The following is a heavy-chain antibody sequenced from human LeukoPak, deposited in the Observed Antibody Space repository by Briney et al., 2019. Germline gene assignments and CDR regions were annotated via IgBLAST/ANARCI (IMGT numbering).Heavy chain of an antibody. J-gene: IGHJ4*02. V-gene: IGHV4-31*03. D-gene: IGHD6-19*01. CDR1: GGSISSGGYY. Sequence: SETLSLTCTVSGGSISSGGYYWSWIRQHPGKGLEWTGYIYYSGSTYYNPSLKSRVTISVDTSKNQFSLKLSSVTAADTAVYYCASAGYSSGWPPYFDYWGQGTLVTVSS. CDR3: ASAGYSSGWPPYFDY. CDR2: IYYSGST.